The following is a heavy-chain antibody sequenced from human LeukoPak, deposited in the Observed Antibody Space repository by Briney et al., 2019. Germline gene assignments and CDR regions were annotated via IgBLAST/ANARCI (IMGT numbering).Heavy chain of an antibody. Sequence: GGSLRLSCEASGFTFSGYAMSWVRQAPGKGLEWVAVISYDGSNKYYADSVKGRFTISRDNSKNTLYLQMNSLRAEDTAVYYCARDNSRGFDYWGQGTLVTVSS. D-gene: IGHD4-11*01. CDR2: ISYDGSNK. J-gene: IGHJ4*02. CDR3: ARDNSRGFDY. V-gene: IGHV3-30-3*01. CDR1: GFTFSGYA.